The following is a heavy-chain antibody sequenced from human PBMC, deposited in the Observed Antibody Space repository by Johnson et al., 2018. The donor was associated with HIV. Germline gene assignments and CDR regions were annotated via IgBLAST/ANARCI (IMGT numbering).Heavy chain of an antibody. D-gene: IGHD6-13*01. V-gene: IGHV3-30*18. CDR1: GFTFSSYG. J-gene: IGHJ3*02. CDR2: ISYDGSNE. Sequence: QVQLVESGGGLVQPGGSLKLSCAASGFTFSSYGMHWVRQAPGKGLEWVAVISYDGSNEYYADSVKGRFTISRDNSKNTLYLQMNSLRAEDTAVYYCAKVRRGSSWYIAFDIWGQGTMVTVSS. CDR3: AKVRRGSSWYIAFDI.